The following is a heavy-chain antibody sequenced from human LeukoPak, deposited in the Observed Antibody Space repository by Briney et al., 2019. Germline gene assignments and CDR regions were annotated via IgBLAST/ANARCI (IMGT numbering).Heavy chain of an antibody. CDR3: AKDRESYSSGWRGPNFDY. D-gene: IGHD6-19*01. V-gene: IGHV3-30*02. CDR2: IRYDGSNK. Sequence: PGGSLILSCAASGFTFSSYGMHWVRQAPGKGLEWVAFIRYDGSNKYYADSVKGRFTISRDNSKNTLYLQMNSLRAEDTAVYYCAKDRESYSSGWRGPNFDYWGQGTLVTVSS. J-gene: IGHJ4*02. CDR1: GFTFSSYG.